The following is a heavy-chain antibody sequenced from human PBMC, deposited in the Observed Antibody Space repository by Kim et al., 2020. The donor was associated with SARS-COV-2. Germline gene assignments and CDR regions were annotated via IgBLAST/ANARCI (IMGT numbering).Heavy chain of an antibody. CDR2: I. V-gene: IGHV3-21*01. CDR3: ARVYSGSHHFDY. Sequence: IYYADSGKGRFLISRDNAENSLYLQMNSLRAEDTAVYYCARVYSGSHHFDYWGQGTLVTVSS. D-gene: IGHD1-1*01. J-gene: IGHJ4*02.